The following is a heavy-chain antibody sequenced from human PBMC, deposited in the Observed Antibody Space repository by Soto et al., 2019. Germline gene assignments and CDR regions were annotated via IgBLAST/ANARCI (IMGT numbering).Heavy chain of an antibody. Sequence: VQLVESGGGLAQPGRSLRVSCATSGLTFSNYAMSWVRQAPGGGLEWVSSMSGSSSTTYYADSVRGRFTISRDRSKNTLYLQMSSLRAEDTALYYCAKNQERELPRVIDFWGQGTLVTVSS. J-gene: IGHJ4*02. D-gene: IGHD1-7*01. CDR2: MSGSSSTT. CDR1: GLTFSNYA. V-gene: IGHV3-23*04. CDR3: AKNQERELPRVIDF.